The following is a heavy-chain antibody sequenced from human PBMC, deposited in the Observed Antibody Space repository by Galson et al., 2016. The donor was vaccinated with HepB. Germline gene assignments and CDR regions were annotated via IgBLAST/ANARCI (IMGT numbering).Heavy chain of an antibody. D-gene: IGHD2-15*01. CDR3: ARDPGISYYYGLDV. CDR2: IIPSFGSA. Sequence: SVKVSCKAAGGIFSNYAIIWLRQAPGQGLEWMGGIIPSFGSANYAQKFQGRVMISAGGSATTAYMELSSLRSDDTAVYYCARDPGISYYYGLDVWGQGTTVTVSS. CDR1: GGIFSNYA. V-gene: IGHV1-69*13. J-gene: IGHJ6*02.